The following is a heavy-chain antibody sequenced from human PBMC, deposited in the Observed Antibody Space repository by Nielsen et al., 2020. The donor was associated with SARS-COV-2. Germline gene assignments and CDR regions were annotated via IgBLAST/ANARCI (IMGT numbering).Heavy chain of an antibody. Sequence: SETLSLTCTVSGGSISSGGYYWSWIRQHPGKGLEWIGYIYYSGSTYYNPSLKSRVTISVDTSKNQFSLKLSSVTAADTAVYYCARMDGPGWDSSPFYWGQGTLVTVSS. CDR1: GGSISSGGYY. CDR3: ARMDGPGWDSSPFY. J-gene: IGHJ4*02. V-gene: IGHV4-31*03. CDR2: IYYSGST. D-gene: IGHD6-13*01.